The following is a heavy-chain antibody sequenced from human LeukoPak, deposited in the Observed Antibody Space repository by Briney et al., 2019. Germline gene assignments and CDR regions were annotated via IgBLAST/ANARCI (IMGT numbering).Heavy chain of an antibody. CDR2: IYHSGST. J-gene: IGHJ4*02. D-gene: IGHD1-26*01. CDR3: ARDQGGSYHTVDFDY. V-gene: IGHV4-38-2*02. CDR1: GYSISSGYY. Sequence: SETLSLTCTVSGYSISSGYYWGWIRQPPGKGLEWIGSIYHSGSTYYNPSLKSRVTISVDTSKNQFSLKLSSVTAADTAVYYCARDQGGSYHTVDFDYWGQGTLVTVSS.